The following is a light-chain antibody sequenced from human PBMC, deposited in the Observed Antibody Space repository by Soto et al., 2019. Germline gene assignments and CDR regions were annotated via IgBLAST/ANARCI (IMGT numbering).Light chain of an antibody. V-gene: IGKV3-20*01. CDR2: HTS. CDR3: QQYGSSPTIT. CDR1: QSVSSSY. Sequence: ESVLTQSPGTLSLSPGERATLSCRASQSVSSSYLAWYQQKPGQAPRLLIYHTSSRATGIPDRFSGSGSGTDFTLTISRLEPEDFAVYYCQQYGSSPTITFGQGTRLEMK. J-gene: IGKJ5*01.